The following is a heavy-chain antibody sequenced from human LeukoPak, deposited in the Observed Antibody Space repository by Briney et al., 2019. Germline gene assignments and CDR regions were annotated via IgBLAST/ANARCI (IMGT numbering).Heavy chain of an antibody. J-gene: IGHJ4*02. CDR2: ISSSSRYT. V-gene: IGHV3-11*06. D-gene: IGHD3-22*01. CDR3: ARGGITMIVVAIQ. Sequence: PGGSLRLSCAASGFTFSDYYMSWIRQAPGKGLEWVSYISSSSRYTNYADSVKGRYTISRDNAKNSLYLQMNSLRAEDTAVYYCARGGITMIVVAIQWGQGTLVTVSS. CDR1: GFTFSDYY.